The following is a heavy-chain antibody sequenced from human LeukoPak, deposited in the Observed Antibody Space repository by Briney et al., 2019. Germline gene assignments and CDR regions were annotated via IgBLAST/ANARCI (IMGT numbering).Heavy chain of an antibody. CDR1: GYTFTSYA. D-gene: IGHD4-17*01. J-gene: IGHJ5*02. V-gene: IGHV1-3*01. CDR3: ARGTRRDYGDYNWFDP. Sequence: ASVKVSCKASGYTFTSYAMHWVRQAPGQRLEWMGWINAGNGNTKYSQEFQGRVTITRDTSASTAYMELSSLRSEDTAVYYCARGTRRDYGDYNWFDPWGQGTLVTVSS. CDR2: INAGNGNT.